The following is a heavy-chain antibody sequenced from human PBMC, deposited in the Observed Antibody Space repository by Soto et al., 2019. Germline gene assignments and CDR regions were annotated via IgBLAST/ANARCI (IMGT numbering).Heavy chain of an antibody. CDR3: APPRYRYGLGYGMDV. CDR1: GFTFSSYG. J-gene: IGHJ6*02. V-gene: IGHV3-30*03. CDR2: ISYDGSNK. D-gene: IGHD5-18*01. Sequence: QVQLVESGGGVVQPGRSLRLSCAASGFTFSSYGMHWVRQAPGKGLEWVAVISYDGSNKYYADSVKGRFTISRDNSXXTLYLPMNSLSAEDTAVYYCAPPRYRYGLGYGMDVWGQGTTVTVSS.